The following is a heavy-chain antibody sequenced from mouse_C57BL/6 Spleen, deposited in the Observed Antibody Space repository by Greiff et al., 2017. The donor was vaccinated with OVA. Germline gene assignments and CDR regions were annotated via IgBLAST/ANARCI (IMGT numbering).Heavy chain of an antibody. CDR3: ARQAPYYDGSSYWYFDV. CDR2: IWSDGST. V-gene: IGHV2-6-1*01. D-gene: IGHD1-1*01. CDR1: GFSLTSYG. Sequence: VQLQQSGPGLVAPSQSLSITCTVSGFSLTSYGVHWVRQPPGKGLEWLVVIWSDGSTTYNSALKSRLSISKDNSKSQVFLKMNSLQTDDTAMYYWARQAPYYDGSSYWYFDVWGTGTTVTVSS. J-gene: IGHJ1*03.